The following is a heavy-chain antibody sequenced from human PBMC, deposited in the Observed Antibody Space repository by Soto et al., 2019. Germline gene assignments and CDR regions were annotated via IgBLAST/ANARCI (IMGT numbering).Heavy chain of an antibody. V-gene: IGHV2-5*01. CDR3: AXSPGYSSSWYPKNYFDY. CDR2: VYWNDDK. J-gene: IGHJ4*02. D-gene: IGHD6-13*01. CDR1: GFSLSTSGVG. Sequence: SGPTLVNPTQTLTLTCTFSGFSLSTSGVGVGWIRQPPGKALEWLALVYWNDDKRYSPSLKSRLTITKDTSKNQVVLTMTNMDPVDTATYYCAXSPGYSSSWYPKNYFDYWGQGTLVTVSS.